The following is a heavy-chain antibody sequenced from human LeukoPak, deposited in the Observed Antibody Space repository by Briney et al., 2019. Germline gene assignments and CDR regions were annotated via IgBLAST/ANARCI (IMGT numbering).Heavy chain of an antibody. D-gene: IGHD3-9*01. CDR2: IIPIFGTA. V-gene: IGHV1-69*06. J-gene: IGHJ4*02. CDR1: GGTFSSYA. CDR3: ATDILTGYPSSY. Sequence: ASVKVSCKASGGTFSSYAISWVRQAPGQGLEWMGGIIPIFGTANYAQKFQGRVTITADKSTSTAYMELSSLRSEDTAVYYCATDILTGYPSSYWGQGTLVTVSS.